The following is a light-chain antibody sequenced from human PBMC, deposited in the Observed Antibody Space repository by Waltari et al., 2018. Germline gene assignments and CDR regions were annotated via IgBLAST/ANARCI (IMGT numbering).Light chain of an antibody. Sequence: QLVLTQSPSASASLGASVKLTCTLSSGHSSNVIAWLQQQPGQGPRYLMKVKSDGSHSKGDEIPVRFSGSSSGAVRYLTIASVQPEDEADYYCQTGGHGTWVFGGGTKLTVL. V-gene: IGLV4-69*01. J-gene: IGLJ3*02. CDR1: SGHSSNV. CDR3: QTGGHGTWV. CDR2: VKSDGSH.